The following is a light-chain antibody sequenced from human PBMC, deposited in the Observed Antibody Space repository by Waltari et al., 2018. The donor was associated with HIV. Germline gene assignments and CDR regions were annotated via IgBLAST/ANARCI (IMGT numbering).Light chain of an antibody. J-gene: IGLJ1*01. CDR2: GNI. CDR1: SSNIGAGFD. CDR3: QSYDSSLSGSRV. Sequence: QSVLTQPPSVSGAPGQRVTISCTGSSSNIGAGFDVHCYQQVPGTAPKLLIYGNINRPSGLPDRFSGSKSGASASLAITGLQAEDEADYYCQSYDSSLSGSRVFGTGTKVTVL. V-gene: IGLV1-40*01.